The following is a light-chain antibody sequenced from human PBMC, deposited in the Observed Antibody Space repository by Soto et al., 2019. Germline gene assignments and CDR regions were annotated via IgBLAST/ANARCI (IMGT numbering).Light chain of an antibody. V-gene: IGKV1-39*01. CDR3: PQTSNTPQT. Sequence: DIQMTQSPSSLSASVGDRVTITCRASQNIDIYLHWYQQKPGTAPKLLIYGASSLQSGVPSRFSGSGSWTDFTLTIISLQPEDFATYYCPQTSNTPQTFGGGTKVEIK. J-gene: IGKJ4*01. CDR2: GAS. CDR1: QNIDIY.